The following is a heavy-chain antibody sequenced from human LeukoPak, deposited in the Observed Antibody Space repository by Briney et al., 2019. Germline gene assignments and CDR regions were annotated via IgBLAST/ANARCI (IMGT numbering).Heavy chain of an antibody. Sequence: SVKVSCKASGGTFSSYSINWVRQAPGQGLEWMGGIIPIFVTANYAQKFQGRVTITTDESTSIAYMELSSLRSEDTAVYYCASEKRGYSNYGGYYYYYMDVWGKGTTVTVSS. CDR3: ASEKRGYSNYGGYYYYYMDV. CDR2: IIPIFVTA. J-gene: IGHJ6*03. D-gene: IGHD4-11*01. V-gene: IGHV1-69*05. CDR1: GGTFSSYS.